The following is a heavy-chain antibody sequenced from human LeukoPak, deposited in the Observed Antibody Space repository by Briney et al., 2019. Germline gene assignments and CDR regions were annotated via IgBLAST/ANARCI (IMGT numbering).Heavy chain of an antibody. D-gene: IGHD2-21*01. CDR1: GGSFSGYY. CDR3: AREPAVIGDAFDI. CDR2: IYYSGST. V-gene: IGHV4-34*01. J-gene: IGHJ3*02. Sequence: PSETLSLTCAVYGGSFSGYYWSWIRQPPGKGLEWIESIYYSGSTYYNPSLKSRVTISVDTSKNQFSLKLSSVTAADTAVYYCAREPAVIGDAFDIWGQGTMVTVSS.